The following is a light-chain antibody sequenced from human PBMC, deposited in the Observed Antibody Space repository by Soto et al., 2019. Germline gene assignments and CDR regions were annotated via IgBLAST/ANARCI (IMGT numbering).Light chain of an antibody. Sequence: QSVLTQPPSASGSPGQSVTISCTGTSSDVGAYNYVSWYQQYPGKAPKLMIFEVSKRPSGVPDRFSGSKSGNTASLTVSGLQAEDEADYYCFSYADTYNLGFGGGTKVTVL. J-gene: IGLJ2*01. CDR2: EVS. V-gene: IGLV2-8*01. CDR3: FSYADTYNLG. CDR1: SSDVGAYNY.